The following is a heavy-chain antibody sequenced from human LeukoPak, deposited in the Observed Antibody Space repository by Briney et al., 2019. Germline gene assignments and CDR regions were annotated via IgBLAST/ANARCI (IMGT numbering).Heavy chain of an antibody. V-gene: IGHV3-23*01. Sequence: GGSLRLSCATSGFTFSTYAMSWVRQTPGKGLEWVSAISGSGGKTYYADSVKGRITISRDNSKKTLYLQMNSLKTEDTAVYYCTTLGDYTDYWGQGTLVTVSS. J-gene: IGHJ4*02. CDR2: ISGSGGKT. CDR1: GFTFSTYA. D-gene: IGHD1-14*01. CDR3: TTLGDYTDY.